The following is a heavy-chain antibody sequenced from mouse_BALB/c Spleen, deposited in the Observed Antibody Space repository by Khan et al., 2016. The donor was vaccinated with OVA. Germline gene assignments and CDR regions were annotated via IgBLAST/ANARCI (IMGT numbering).Heavy chain of an antibody. CDR1: GYTLTNYG. CDR2: INTYTGEA. D-gene: IGHD2-1*01. Sequence: QIQLVQSGPELKKPGEIVKISCKASGYTLTNYGMNWVKQAPGKGLKWMGWINTYTGEATYADDFKGRFAFSLETSASTAYLQINNLKNEDTATYFCSRSNGNYWFAYWGQGTLVTVSA. CDR3: SRSNGNYWFAY. J-gene: IGHJ3*01. V-gene: IGHV9-3-1*01.